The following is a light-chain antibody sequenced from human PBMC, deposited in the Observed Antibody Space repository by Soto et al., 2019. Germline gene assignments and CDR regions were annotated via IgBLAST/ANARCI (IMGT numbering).Light chain of an antibody. Sequence: AFQMTQSPSSLSASVGDRVTISCRASQDVRQHIGWYQQTPGKAPKLLIYGASSLQSGVPSRFSGSGYGTDFTLTISSLQPEDFATYFCLQDSGYSWTFGQGTKVEVK. CDR1: QDVRQH. V-gene: IGKV1-6*01. CDR3: LQDSGYSWT. J-gene: IGKJ1*01. CDR2: GAS.